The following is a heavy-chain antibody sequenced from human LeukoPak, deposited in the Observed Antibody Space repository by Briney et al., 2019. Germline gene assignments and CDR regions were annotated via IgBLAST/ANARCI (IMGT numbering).Heavy chain of an antibody. V-gene: IGHV3-74*01. CDR1: GFTFSSYW. J-gene: IGHJ4*02. CDR3: LCLGTITSAGTGY. D-gene: IGHD6-13*01. CDR2: INSDGSIT. Sequence: GGSLRVSCAASGFTFSSYWMHWVRQAPGEGLVWVSRINSDGSITNYADSVKGRYTISRDNAKSTLYLQMNSLRAEDTAVYYCLCLGTITSAGTGYWGQGTLVTVSS.